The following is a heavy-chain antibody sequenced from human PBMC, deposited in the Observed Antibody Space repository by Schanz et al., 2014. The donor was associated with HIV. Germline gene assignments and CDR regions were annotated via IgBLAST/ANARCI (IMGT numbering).Heavy chain of an antibody. CDR1: GFTFRTHG. CDR2: IIGSGGRT. CDR3: AKFLRKYDYYGMDV. J-gene: IGHJ6*02. V-gene: IGHV3-23*04. Sequence: VQLVESGGRVVQPGRSLRLSCAASGFTFRTHGIHWVRQAPGKGLEGDSTIIGSGGRTYYADSVKGRFTISRDNSMNTLYLQMNSLRAEDTAVYYCAKFLRKYDYYGMDVWGQGTTVTVSS.